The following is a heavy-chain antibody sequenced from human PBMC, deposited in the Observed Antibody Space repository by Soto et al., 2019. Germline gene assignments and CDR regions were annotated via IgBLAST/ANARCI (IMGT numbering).Heavy chain of an antibody. CDR2: IYYSGST. CDR1: GGSISSGGYY. D-gene: IGHD1-1*01. V-gene: IGHV4-31*03. J-gene: IGHJ4*02. Sequence: PSETLSLTCTVSGGSISSGGYYWSWIRQHPGKGLEWIGYIYYSGSTYYNPSLKSRVTISVDTSKNQFSLKLSSVTAADTAVYYCARDRQLGVFDYWGQGTLVTVSS. CDR3: ARDRQLGVFDY.